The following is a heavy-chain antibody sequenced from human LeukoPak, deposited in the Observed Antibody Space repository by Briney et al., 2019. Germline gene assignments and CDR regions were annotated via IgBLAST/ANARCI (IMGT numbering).Heavy chain of an antibody. D-gene: IGHD1-26*01. CDR1: GYSISSGYY. J-gene: IGHJ3*02. CDR2: IYHSGST. V-gene: IGHV4-38-2*02. Sequence: SETLSLTCTVSGYSISSGYYWGWIRQPPGKGLEWIGSIYHSGSTYYNPSLKSRVTISVDTSKNQFSLKLSSVTAADTAVYYCARVPHIVGASHDAFDIWGQGTMVTVSS. CDR3: ARVPHIVGASHDAFDI.